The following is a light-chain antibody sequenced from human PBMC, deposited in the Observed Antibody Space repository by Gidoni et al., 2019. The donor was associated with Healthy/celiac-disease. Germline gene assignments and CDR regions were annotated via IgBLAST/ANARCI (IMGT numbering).Light chain of an antibody. Sequence: FMLTQPHSVSESPGKTVTISCPRSSGSIASNYVQWYQQRPGSSPTTVIYEDNQRPSGVPDRFSGSIDSSSNSASLTISGLKTEDEADYYCQSYDSSNRVFGGGTKLTVL. J-gene: IGLJ3*02. V-gene: IGLV6-57*01. CDR2: EDN. CDR3: QSYDSSNRV. CDR1: SGSIASNY.